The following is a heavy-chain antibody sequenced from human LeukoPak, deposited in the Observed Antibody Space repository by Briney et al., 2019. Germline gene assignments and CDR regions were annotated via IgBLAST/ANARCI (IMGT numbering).Heavy chain of an antibody. J-gene: IGHJ4*02. CDR3: ARDVHGGAFDY. V-gene: IGHV3-48*04. CDR1: GFTFSSYG. Sequence: ESLRLSCAASGFTFSSYGMNWVRQAPGKGLEWVSYISTSSDSIYYADSVKGRFTISRDNAKNSLFLQMSSLRAEDTAVYYCARDVHGGAFDYWGQGTLVTVSS. CDR2: ISTSSDSI. D-gene: IGHD4-23*01.